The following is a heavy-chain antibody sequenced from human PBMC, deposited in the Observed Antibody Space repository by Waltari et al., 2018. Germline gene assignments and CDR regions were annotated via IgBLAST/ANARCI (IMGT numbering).Heavy chain of an antibody. D-gene: IGHD5-12*01. J-gene: IGHJ3*02. CDR2: IDSGGST. Sequence: EVQLVETGGGLFQPGGSLRLSCAASGFTVSSTYMSWVRQAPGTGLGWVSGIDSGGSTFYADSVKGRFTISRDKSKNTLYLQMNSLRAEDTAVYYCARLMATWNAFDIWGQGTMVTVSS. CDR3: ARLMATWNAFDI. CDR1: GFTVSSTY. V-gene: IGHV3-53*02.